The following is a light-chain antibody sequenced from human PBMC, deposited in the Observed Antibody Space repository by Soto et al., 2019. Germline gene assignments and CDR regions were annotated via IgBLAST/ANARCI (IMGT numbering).Light chain of an antibody. J-gene: IGKJ2*01. Sequence: MVLTQSPGTLSLSPGARATLACRASQSVRSRYLAWYQQKSGQAPRLLIYVASSMATGIPDRFGGSGSGTDFTLTISRLEPEEFAVYYCQQYGSSPHTFGQGTKLEIK. V-gene: IGKV3-20*01. CDR1: QSVRSRY. CDR2: VAS. CDR3: QQYGSSPHT.